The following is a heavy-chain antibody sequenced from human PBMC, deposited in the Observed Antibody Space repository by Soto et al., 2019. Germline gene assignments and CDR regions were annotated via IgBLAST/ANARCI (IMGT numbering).Heavy chain of an antibody. J-gene: IGHJ6*02. D-gene: IGHD6-13*01. V-gene: IGHV3-21*01. CDR1: GFTFSSYS. Sequence: GGSLRLSCAASGFTFSSYSMNWVRQAPGKGLEWVSSISSSSYIYYADSVKGRFTISRDNAKNSLYLQMNSLRAEDTAVYYCARDRPTPDIAAAGKGDYYYGMDVWGQGTTVTVSS. CDR3: ARDRPTPDIAAAGKGDYYYGMDV. CDR2: ISSSSYI.